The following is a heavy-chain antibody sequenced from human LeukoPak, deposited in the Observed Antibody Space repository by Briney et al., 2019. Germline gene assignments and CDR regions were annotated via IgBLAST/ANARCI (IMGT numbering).Heavy chain of an antibody. J-gene: IGHJ4*02. Sequence: SETLSLTCSVSGGSISSGPYFWSWIRQSPGQGLEWIGYIWPSGSTNYNPSLSGRVAISLDKSRNHFTLMVTAVTAADTAVYYCARDWNYYGSGSYYNGHYFDYWGQGTLVTVSS. CDR1: GGSISSGPYF. V-gene: IGHV4-30-2*05. CDR3: ARDWNYYGSGSYYNGHYFDY. D-gene: IGHD3-10*01. CDR2: IWPSGST.